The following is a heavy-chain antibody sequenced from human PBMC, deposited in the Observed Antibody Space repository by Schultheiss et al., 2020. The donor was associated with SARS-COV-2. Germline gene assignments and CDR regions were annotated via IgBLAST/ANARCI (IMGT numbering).Heavy chain of an antibody. CDR3: ARGGYSSSVGWFDP. V-gene: IGHV4-59*10. CDR1: GGSFSGYY. CDR2: IYTSGST. D-gene: IGHD6-6*01. Sequence: SQTLSLTCAVYGGSFSGYYWSWIRQPAGKGLEWIGRIYTSGSTNYNPSLKSRVTMSVDTSKNQFSLKLSSVTAADTAVYYCARGGYSSSVGWFDPWGQGTLVTVSS. J-gene: IGHJ5*02.